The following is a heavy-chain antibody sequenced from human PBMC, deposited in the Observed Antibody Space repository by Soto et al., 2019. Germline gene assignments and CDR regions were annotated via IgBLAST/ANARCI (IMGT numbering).Heavy chain of an antibody. D-gene: IGHD2-15*01. V-gene: IGHV1-46*03. Sequence: QVPLVQSGAEVKKPGASVKVSCKASGYTFTSYYMHWVRQAPGQGLEWMGIINPSGGSTSYAQKFQGRVTLTRDTSTSTVYMERSSLRSEDTAVYYCATRDSSTFDYWGQGTLVTVSS. CDR1: GYTFTSYY. CDR2: INPSGGST. J-gene: IGHJ4*02. CDR3: ATRDSSTFDY.